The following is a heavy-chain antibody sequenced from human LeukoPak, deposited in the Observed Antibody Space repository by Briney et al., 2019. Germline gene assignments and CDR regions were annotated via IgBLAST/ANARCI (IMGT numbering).Heavy chain of an antibody. CDR2: ISGSGGST. V-gene: IGHV3-23*01. CDR1: GFTFSSYA. J-gene: IGHJ5*02. Sequence: GGSLRLACAASGFTFSSYAMSWVRQAPGKGLEWVSAISGSGGSTYYADSVKGRFTISRDNSKNTLYLQMNSLRAEDTAVYYCAKAPELTGVVYFDPWGQGTLVTVSS. CDR3: AKAPELTGVVYFDP. D-gene: IGHD7-27*01.